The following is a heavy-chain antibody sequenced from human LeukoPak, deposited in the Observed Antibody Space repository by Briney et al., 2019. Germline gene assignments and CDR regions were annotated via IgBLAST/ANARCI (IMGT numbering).Heavy chain of an antibody. V-gene: IGHV4-4*02. J-gene: IGHJ4*02. CDR2: IYHSGST. CDR1: GGSISSSNW. CDR3: ARVDYYDSSGYYGYYFDY. D-gene: IGHD3-22*01. Sequence: PSGTLSFTCAVSGGSISSSNWWSWVRQPPGKGLEWIGEIYHSGSTNYNPSLKSRVTISVDKSKNQFSLKLSSVTAADTAVYYCARVDYYDSSGYYGYYFDYWGQGTLVTVSS.